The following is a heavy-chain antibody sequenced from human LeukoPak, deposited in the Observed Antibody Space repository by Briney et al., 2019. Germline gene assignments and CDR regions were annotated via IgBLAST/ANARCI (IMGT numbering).Heavy chain of an antibody. CDR3: ARRVTDTYYYSTTSTS. J-gene: IGHJ6*03. D-gene: IGHD2-21*02. Sequence: SETLSLTCAVYGGSFSGYYWSWIRQPPGKGLEWIGEINHSGSTNYNPSLKSRVTISVDTSKNLFSLKLSSVTAADTAVYHCARRVTDTYYYSTTSTSGAKGPRSPSP. V-gene: IGHV4-34*01. CDR1: GGSFSGYY. CDR2: INHSGST.